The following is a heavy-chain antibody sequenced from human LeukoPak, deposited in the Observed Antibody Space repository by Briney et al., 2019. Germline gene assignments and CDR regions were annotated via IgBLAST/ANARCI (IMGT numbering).Heavy chain of an antibody. D-gene: IGHD4-17*01. CDR3: AKDLSWSTVTSEAFDY. CDR2: ISYDGSNK. J-gene: IGHJ4*02. Sequence: PGGSLRLSCAASGFTFSSYGMHWVRQAPGKGLEWVAVISYDGSNKYYADSVKGRFTISRDNSKNTLYLQMNSLRAEDTAVYYCAKDLSWSTVTSEAFDYWGPGTLVIVSS. CDR1: GFTFSSYG. V-gene: IGHV3-30*18.